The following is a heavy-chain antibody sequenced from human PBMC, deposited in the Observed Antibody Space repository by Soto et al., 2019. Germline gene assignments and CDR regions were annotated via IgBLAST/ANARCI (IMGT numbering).Heavy chain of an antibody. CDR1: GGSFSGYY. D-gene: IGHD4-17*01. CDR2: INHSGST. Sequence: SETLSLTCAVYGGSFSGYYWSWIRQPPGKGLEWIGEINHSGSTNYNPSIKSRVTISVDTSKNQFSLKLSSVTAADTAVYFCARVARGTVTTLRYYYYMDVWGKGTTVTVSS. J-gene: IGHJ6*03. CDR3: ARVARGTVTTLRYYYYMDV. V-gene: IGHV4-34*01.